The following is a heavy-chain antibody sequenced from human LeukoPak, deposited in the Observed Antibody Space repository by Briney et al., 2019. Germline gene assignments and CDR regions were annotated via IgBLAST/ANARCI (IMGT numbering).Heavy chain of an antibody. CDR2: IHSNGGT. V-gene: IGHV4-59*11. J-gene: IGHJ4*02. CDR1: GVSIDGQY. CDR3: ARHLGGNFGSGTHFVY. D-gene: IGHD3-10*01. Sequence: PSETLSLTCTVSGVSIDGQYWSWLRQPPGKGLEWIGYIHSNGGTKYNPSLKSRVTMSVDTSKNQFSLKLDSVTAADTAVYYCARHLGGNFGSGTHFVYWGQGTLVTVSS.